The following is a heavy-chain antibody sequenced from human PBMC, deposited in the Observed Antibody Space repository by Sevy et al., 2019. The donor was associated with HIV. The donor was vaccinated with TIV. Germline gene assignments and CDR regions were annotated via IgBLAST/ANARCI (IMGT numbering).Heavy chain of an antibody. J-gene: IGHJ4*02. Sequence: GGSLRLSCAASGFTFNIYTMTWVRQAPGKGLEWVSSISSISTYKYYADSVKGRFTISRDNAKNSLYLQMNRLRAEDTAVYYCARDGLGDGYKDYWGQGTLVTVSS. CDR2: ISSISTYK. CDR1: GFTFNIYT. D-gene: IGHD5-12*01. CDR3: ARDGLGDGYKDY. V-gene: IGHV3-21*01.